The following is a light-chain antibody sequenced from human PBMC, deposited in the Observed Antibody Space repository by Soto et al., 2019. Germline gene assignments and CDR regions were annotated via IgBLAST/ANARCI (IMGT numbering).Light chain of an antibody. V-gene: IGLV3-21*02. CDR1: NIGSKS. CDR2: DGS. J-gene: IGLJ2*01. Sequence: SYVLTQPPSVSVAPGQTARITCGGNNIGSKSVHWNQQKPGQAPVLVVYDGSDRPSGIPERFSGSNSGNTATLTISRAEAGDEADYYCQVWDRSTDHVVFGGGTKLTVL. CDR3: QVWDRSTDHVV.